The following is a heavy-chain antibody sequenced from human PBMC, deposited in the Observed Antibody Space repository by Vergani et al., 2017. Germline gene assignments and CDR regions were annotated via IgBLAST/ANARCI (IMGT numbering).Heavy chain of an antibody. CDR2: IYPGDSDT. J-gene: IGHJ6*03. Sequence: EVQLVQSGAEVKKPGESLTISCKGSGYSFTSYWIGWVRLMPGKGLEWMGIIYPGDSDTRYSPSFQGQVTISAAKSISTAYLQWSSLKAWDTAMYYCARPREVDPYYMDVWGKGTTVTVSS. V-gene: IGHV5-51*01. CDR3: ARPREVDPYYMDV. CDR1: GYSFTSYW.